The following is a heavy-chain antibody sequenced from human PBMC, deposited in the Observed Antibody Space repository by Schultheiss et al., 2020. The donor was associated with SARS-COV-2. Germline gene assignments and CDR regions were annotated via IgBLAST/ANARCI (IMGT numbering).Heavy chain of an antibody. CDR1: GFTFSSYA. J-gene: IGHJ6*02. D-gene: IGHD3-22*01. CDR3: ARPYYYDSSGYYYYYYGMDV. V-gene: IGHV3-30-3*01. Sequence: GGSLRLSCAASGFTFSSYAMHWVRQAPGKGLEWVAVISYDGSNKYYADSVKGRFTISRDNSKNTLYLQMNSLRAEDTAVYYCARPYYYDSSGYYYYYYGMDVWGQGTTVTVSS. CDR2: ISYDGSNK.